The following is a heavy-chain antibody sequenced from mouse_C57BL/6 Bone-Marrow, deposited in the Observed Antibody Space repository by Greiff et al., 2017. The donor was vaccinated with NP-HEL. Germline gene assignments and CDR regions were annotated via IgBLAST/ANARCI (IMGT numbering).Heavy chain of an antibody. D-gene: IGHD1-1*01. J-gene: IGHJ2*01. CDR1: GFTFTSYG. Sequence: QVQLKESGAELARPGASVKLSCKASGFTFTSYGISWVKQRTGQGLEWIGEIYPRSGNTYYNEKFKGKATLTADKSSSTAYMELRSLTSEDSAVYFCASGYGSTPYWGQGTTLTVSS. CDR2: IYPRSGNT. CDR3: ASGYGSTPY. V-gene: IGHV1-81*01.